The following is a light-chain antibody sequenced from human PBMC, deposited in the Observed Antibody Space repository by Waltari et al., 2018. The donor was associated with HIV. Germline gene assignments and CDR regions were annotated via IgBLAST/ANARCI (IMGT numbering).Light chain of an antibody. Sequence: DLEMPESPPSLSACGGDRVTNTCEASQDIRNYLNWYQQKPGKAPRLLIFDVSNLETGVPSRFSGSRSGTDFAFTISSLQPEDVATYYCQQYDSLLLSFGGGTKVQIK. CDR2: DVS. V-gene: IGKV1-33*01. CDR1: QDIRNY. CDR3: QQYDSLLLS. J-gene: IGKJ4*01.